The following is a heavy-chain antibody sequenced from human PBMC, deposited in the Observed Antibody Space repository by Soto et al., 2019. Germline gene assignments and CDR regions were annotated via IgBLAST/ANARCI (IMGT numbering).Heavy chain of an antibody. CDR3: ARDGGNDNQDYYYYGMDV. Sequence: GESLKISCAASGFTFSSYWMSWVRQAPGKGLEWVANIKQDGSEKYYVDSVKGRFTISRDNAKNSLYLQMNSLRAEDTAVYYCARDGGNDNQDYYYYGMDVWGQGTTVTVSS. CDR1: GFTFSSYW. D-gene: IGHD2-15*01. V-gene: IGHV3-7*01. J-gene: IGHJ6*02. CDR2: IKQDGSEK.